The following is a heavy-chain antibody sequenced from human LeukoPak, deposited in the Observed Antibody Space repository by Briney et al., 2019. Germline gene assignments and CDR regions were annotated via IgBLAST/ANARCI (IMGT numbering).Heavy chain of an antibody. J-gene: IGHJ3*02. Sequence: PGRSLRLSCSASGFTFSSYAMHWVRQAPGKGLEWVAVISYDGSNKYYADSVKGRFTISRDNSKNTLYLQMNSLRAEDTAVYYCARDPYDSSGYYYDAFDIWGQGTMVTVSS. V-gene: IGHV3-30-3*01. D-gene: IGHD3-22*01. CDR3: ARDPYDSSGYYYDAFDI. CDR1: GFTFSSYA. CDR2: ISYDGSNK.